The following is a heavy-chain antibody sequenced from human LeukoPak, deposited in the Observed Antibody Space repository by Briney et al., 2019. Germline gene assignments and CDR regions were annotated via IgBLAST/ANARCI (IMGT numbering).Heavy chain of an antibody. CDR1: GFTFRAYG. CDR2: ISYDEYEK. Sequence: GGSLRLSCEASGFTFRAYGMHWVRQAPGKRLEWEAVISYDEYEKDYADSAKGRFTISRDNSKNTLYLQMNSLRVEDTAVYYCARGTRTYAYYGLDVWGPGTTVTVSS. V-gene: IGHV3-30-3*01. D-gene: IGHD2-2*01. J-gene: IGHJ6*02. CDR3: ARGTRTYAYYGLDV.